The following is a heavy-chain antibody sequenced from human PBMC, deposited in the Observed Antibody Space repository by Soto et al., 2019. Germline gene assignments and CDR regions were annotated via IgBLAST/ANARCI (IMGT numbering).Heavy chain of an antibody. Sequence: PSETLSLTCTVSGGSVSSGSYYWSWIRQPPGKGLEWIGYIYYSGSTNYNPSLKSRVTISVDTSKNQFSLKLSSVTAADTAVYYCAREGAAAEPCPESKRSCWADNWGQGTQVTVSS. V-gene: IGHV4-61*01. J-gene: IGHJ4*02. CDR2: IYYSGST. D-gene: IGHD6-13*01. CDR1: GGSVSSGSYY. CDR3: AREGAAAEPCPESKRSCWADN.